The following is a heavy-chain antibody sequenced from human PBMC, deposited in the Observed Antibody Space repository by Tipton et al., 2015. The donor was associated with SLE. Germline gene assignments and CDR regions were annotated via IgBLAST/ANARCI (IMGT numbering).Heavy chain of an antibody. V-gene: IGHV3-9*01. Sequence: RSLRLSCAASGFTFSSYAMHWVRQAPGKGLEWVAGISWNSDSIGYADSVKGRFTISRDNAKNSLYMQMNGLRAEDTALYYCAKVHERYFDWLNYMDVWGKETTVTVSS. J-gene: IGHJ6*03. CDR2: ISWNSDSI. CDR3: AKVHERYFDWLNYMDV. D-gene: IGHD3-9*01. CDR1: GFTFSSYA.